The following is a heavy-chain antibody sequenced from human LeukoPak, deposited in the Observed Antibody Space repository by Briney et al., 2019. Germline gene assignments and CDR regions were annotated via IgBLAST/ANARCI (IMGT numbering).Heavy chain of an antibody. Sequence: SQTLSHTCAISGDSVFSNSAALNWIRQSPSRGLEWLGRTYYRSKWYNDYAVSVKSRITINPDTSKNQFSLQLNSVTPEDTAVYYCARGILAVADYGMDVWGQGTTVTVSS. D-gene: IGHD6-19*01. CDR1: GDSVFSNSAA. CDR3: ARGILAVADYGMDV. CDR2: TYYRSKWYN. V-gene: IGHV6-1*01. J-gene: IGHJ6*02.